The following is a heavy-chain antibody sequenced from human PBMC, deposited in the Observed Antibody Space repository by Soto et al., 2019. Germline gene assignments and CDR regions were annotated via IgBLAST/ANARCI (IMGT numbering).Heavy chain of an antibody. CDR2: IYYSGST. Sequence: PSETLSLTCTVSGGSISSSSYYWGWIRQPPGKGLEWIGSIYYSGSTYYNPSLKSRVTISVDTSKNQFSLKLSSVTAADTAVYYCARAPPYDSSGYYMGYWGQGTLVTVSS. D-gene: IGHD3-22*01. CDR1: GGSISSSSYY. J-gene: IGHJ4*02. V-gene: IGHV4-39*01. CDR3: ARAPPYDSSGYYMGY.